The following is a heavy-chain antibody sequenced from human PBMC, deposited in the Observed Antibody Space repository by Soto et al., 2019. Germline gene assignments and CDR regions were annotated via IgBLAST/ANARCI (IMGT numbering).Heavy chain of an antibody. V-gene: IGHV1-8*01. Sequence: AASVKVSCKASGYTFTSYDINWVRQATGQGLEWMGWMNPNSGNTGYAQKFQGRVTMTRNTSISTAYMELSSLRSEDTAVYYCARGNLFDYYYGMDVWGQGTTVTVSS. CDR3: ARGNLFDYYYGMDV. J-gene: IGHJ6*02. CDR1: GYTFTSYD. CDR2: MNPNSGNT. D-gene: IGHD3-3*01.